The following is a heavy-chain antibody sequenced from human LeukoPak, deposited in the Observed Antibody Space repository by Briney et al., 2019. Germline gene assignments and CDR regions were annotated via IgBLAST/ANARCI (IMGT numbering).Heavy chain of an antibody. CDR1: GFTFSSYG. V-gene: IGHV3-23*01. CDR2: ISDSGDRT. D-gene: IGHD4-23*01. CDR3: AKERGHSKPFDY. J-gene: IGHJ4*02. Sequence: GGSLRLSCAVSGFTFSSYGMNWVRQAPGKGLEWVSAISDSGDRTNYADSVKGRFTISRDNSKSTLYLQMNSLRAEDTAVYYCAKERGHSKPFDYWGQGTLVTVSS.